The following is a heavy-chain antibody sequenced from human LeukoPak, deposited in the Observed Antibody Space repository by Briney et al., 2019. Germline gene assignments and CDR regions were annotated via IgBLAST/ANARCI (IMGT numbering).Heavy chain of an antibody. V-gene: IGHV3-15*01. Sequence: PGGSLRLSCAASGFTFSNAWMSWVRQAPGKGLEWVGRIKSKTDGGTTDYAAPVKGRFTISRDDSKNTLYLQMNSLKTEDTAVYYCTTETRYSSSWYFDYWGQGTLVTVSS. CDR2: IKSKTDGGTT. D-gene: IGHD6-13*01. CDR3: TTETRYSSSWYFDY. J-gene: IGHJ4*02. CDR1: GFTFSNAW.